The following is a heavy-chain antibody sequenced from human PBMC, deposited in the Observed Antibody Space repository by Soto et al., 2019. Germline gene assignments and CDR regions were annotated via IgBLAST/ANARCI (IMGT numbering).Heavy chain of an antibody. CDR2: IYYSGST. CDR3: AGGVGATGEDFDY. Sequence: SETLSLTCTVSGGSISGYYWSWLRQPPGKGLEWIGYIYYSGSTNYNPSLKSRVTISVDTSKNQFSLKLSSVTAADTAVYYCAGGVGATGEDFDYWGQGTLVTVSS. V-gene: IGHV4-59*12. CDR1: GGSISGYY. J-gene: IGHJ4*02. D-gene: IGHD1-26*01.